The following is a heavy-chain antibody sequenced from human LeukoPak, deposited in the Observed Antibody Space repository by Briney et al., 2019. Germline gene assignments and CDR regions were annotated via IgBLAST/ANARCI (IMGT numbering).Heavy chain of an antibody. J-gene: IGHJ6*03. CDR2: IYYSGST. Sequence: SETLSLTCTVSGGSISSSNYYWGWIRQPPGKGLEWIGSIYYSGSTYYNPSLKSRVTISVDTSKNQFSLKLSSVTAADTAVYHCARLPVATGDYYYYYMDVWGKGTTVTVSS. CDR1: GGSISSSNYY. D-gene: IGHD5-12*01. V-gene: IGHV4-39*01. CDR3: ARLPVATGDYYYYYMDV.